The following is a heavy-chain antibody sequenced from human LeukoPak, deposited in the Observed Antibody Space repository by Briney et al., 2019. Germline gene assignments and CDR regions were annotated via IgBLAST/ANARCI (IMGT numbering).Heavy chain of an antibody. V-gene: IGHV4-61*02. Sequence: SETLSLTCPVSGGSISSGSYYWRWIRQPAGTGLEWIGRIYTSGSTNYNPSLKSRVTISVDTSKNQFSLKLSSVTAADTAVYYCAREHYAYYDFWSGYNNWFDPWGQGTLVTVSS. CDR2: IYTSGST. J-gene: IGHJ5*02. D-gene: IGHD3-3*01. CDR3: AREHYAYYDFWSGYNNWFDP. CDR1: GGSISSGSYY.